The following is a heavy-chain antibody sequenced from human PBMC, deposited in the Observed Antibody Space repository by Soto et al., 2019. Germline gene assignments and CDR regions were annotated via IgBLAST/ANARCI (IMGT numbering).Heavy chain of an antibody. J-gene: IGHJ6*02. Sequence: GGSLRLSCAASGFSFSNYAMHWVRQAPGKGLEWVAVISYDGSNKYYTDSVKGRFTISRDNSKNTLYLQMNSLRAEDTAVYYCARVTSSSWHRGYYGMDVWGQGTTVTVSS. CDR1: GFSFSNYA. V-gene: IGHV3-30-3*01. D-gene: IGHD6-13*01. CDR2: ISYDGSNK. CDR3: ARVTSSSWHRGYYGMDV.